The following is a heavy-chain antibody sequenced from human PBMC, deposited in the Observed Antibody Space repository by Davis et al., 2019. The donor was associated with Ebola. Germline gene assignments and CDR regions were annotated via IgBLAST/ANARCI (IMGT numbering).Heavy chain of an antibody. CDR1: ASSISSGGYS. Sequence: MPSETLSLTCAVSASSISSGGYSWSWIRHPPGKRLEWIGYIYYSGSTNYNPSLKSRVTISVDTSKNQFSLKLSSVTAADTAVYYCARCRYSSIHRSFDYWSQGTLVTVSS. D-gene: IGHD6-13*01. CDR3: ARCRYSSIHRSFDY. CDR2: IYYSGST. J-gene: IGHJ4*02. V-gene: IGHV4-30-4*07.